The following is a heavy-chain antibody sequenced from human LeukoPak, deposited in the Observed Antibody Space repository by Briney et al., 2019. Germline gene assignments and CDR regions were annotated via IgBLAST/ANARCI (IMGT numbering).Heavy chain of an antibody. CDR3: ARNPYSYGPYYFDY. J-gene: IGHJ4*02. CDR2: INHSGST. V-gene: IGHV4-34*01. D-gene: IGHD3-10*01. Sequence: SETLSLTCAVYGGSFSGYYWSWIRQPPGKGLEWIGEINHSGSTNYNPSLKSRVTISVDTSKNQFSPKLSSVTAADTAVYYCARNPYSYGPYYFDYWGQGTLVTVSS. CDR1: GGSFSGYY.